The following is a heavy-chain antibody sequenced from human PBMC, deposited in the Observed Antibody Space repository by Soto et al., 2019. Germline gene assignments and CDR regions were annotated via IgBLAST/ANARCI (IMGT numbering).Heavy chain of an antibody. V-gene: IGHV1-69*01. CDR3: ARRVLWFGELSSYYYGMDV. D-gene: IGHD3-10*01. Sequence: ASVKVSCKASGGTFSSYAISWVRQAPGQGLEWMGGIIPIFGTANYAQKFQGRVTITADESTSTAYMELSSLRSEDTAVYYCARRVLWFGELSSYYYGMDVWGQGTTVTVSS. CDR2: IIPIFGTA. J-gene: IGHJ6*02. CDR1: GGTFSSYA.